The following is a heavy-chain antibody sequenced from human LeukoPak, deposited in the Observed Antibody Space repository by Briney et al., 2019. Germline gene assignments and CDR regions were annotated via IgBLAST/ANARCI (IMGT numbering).Heavy chain of an antibody. D-gene: IGHD3-10*01. Sequence: GGSLRLSCAASGFTFSSYAMHRVRQAPGKGLEWVAVISYDGSNKYYADSVKGRFTISRDNSKNTLYLQMNSLRAEDTAVYYCARGRITMVRGVIIGSGIGYWGQGTLVTVSS. V-gene: IGHV3-30-3*01. CDR2: ISYDGSNK. J-gene: IGHJ4*02. CDR3: ARGRITMVRGVIIGSGIGY. CDR1: GFTFSSYA.